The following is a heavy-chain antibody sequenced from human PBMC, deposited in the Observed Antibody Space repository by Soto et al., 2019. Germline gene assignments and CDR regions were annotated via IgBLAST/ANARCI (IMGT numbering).Heavy chain of an antibody. CDR2: IYWDDDK. D-gene: IGHD3-10*02. CDR1: GFSLSTSGQG. CDR3: AHSGDSGKSYVGFDP. J-gene: IGHJ5*02. Sequence: QITLKESGPTLVKPTQTLTLTCTFSGFSLSTSGQGVGWIRQPPGKALEWLALIYWDDDKLYSTSLKSRLTITQDTSKNQVVLTMTNMDHGDTATYYCAHSGDSGKSYVGFDPWGQGTLVTVSS. V-gene: IGHV2-5*02.